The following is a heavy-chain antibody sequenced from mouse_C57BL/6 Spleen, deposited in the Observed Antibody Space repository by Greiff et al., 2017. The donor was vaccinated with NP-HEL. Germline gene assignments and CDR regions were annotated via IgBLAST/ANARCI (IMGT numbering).Heavy chain of an antibody. J-gene: IGHJ3*01. CDR2: IDPETGGT. CDR3: TRSLYDYDYGWFAY. CDR1: GYTFTDYE. V-gene: IGHV1-15*01. Sequence: SGAELVRPGASVTLSCKASGYTFTDYEMHWVKQTPVHGLEWIGAIDPETGGTAYNQKFKGKAILTADKSSSTAYMELRSLTSEDSAVYYCTRSLYDYDYGWFAYWGQGTLVTVSA. D-gene: IGHD2-4*01.